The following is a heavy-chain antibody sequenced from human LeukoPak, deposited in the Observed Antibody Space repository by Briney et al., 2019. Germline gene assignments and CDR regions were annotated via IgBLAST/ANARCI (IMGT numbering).Heavy chain of an antibody. CDR3: AKLTSDYYYAPIDY. V-gene: IGHV3-23*01. J-gene: IGHJ4*02. D-gene: IGHD3-22*01. CDR1: GFTFSSYA. CDR2: ISDSGGTT. Sequence: GGSLRLSCAASGFTFSSYAMSWVRQAPGKGLEWVSPISDSGGTTYYADSVKGRFTISRDNSKNTLYLQMNSLRAEDTAVYYCAKLTSDYYYAPIDYWGQGTLVTVSS.